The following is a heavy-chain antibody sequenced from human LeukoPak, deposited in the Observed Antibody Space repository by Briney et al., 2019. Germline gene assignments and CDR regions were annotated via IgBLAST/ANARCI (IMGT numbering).Heavy chain of an antibody. D-gene: IGHD6-19*01. J-gene: IGHJ5*02. CDR1: GGSFSGYY. CDR3: AREAVAGYNWFDP. CDR2: IYTSGST. V-gene: IGHV4-4*07. Sequence: SETLSLTCAVYGGSFSGYYWSWIRQPAGKGLEWIGRIYTSGSTNYNPSLKSRVTMSVDTSKYQFSLKLSSVTAADTAVYYCAREAVAGYNWFDPWGQGTLVTVSS.